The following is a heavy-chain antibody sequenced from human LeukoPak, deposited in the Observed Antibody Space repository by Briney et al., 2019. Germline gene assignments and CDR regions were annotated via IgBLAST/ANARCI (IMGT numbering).Heavy chain of an antibody. Sequence: GDSLRLSCAASGFTSRNYWMTWVRQAPGKGLEFVASINQDGRETYYLDSMNGRLTISRDTARNSLHLQMNSLGAEDTAVYYCAREVGATQGAFDIWGQGTMVTVSS. J-gene: IGHJ3*02. D-gene: IGHD1-26*01. CDR3: AREVGATQGAFDI. V-gene: IGHV3-7*01. CDR2: INQDGRET. CDR1: GFTSRNYW.